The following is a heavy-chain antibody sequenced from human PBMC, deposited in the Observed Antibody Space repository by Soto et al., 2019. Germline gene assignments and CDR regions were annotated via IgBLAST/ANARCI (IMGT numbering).Heavy chain of an antibody. V-gene: IGHV4-39*01. J-gene: IGHJ4*02. CDR2: IYYSGRT. Sequence: SETLSLTCIVSGESINSSSYYWGWIRQPPGNGLEWIGSIYYSGRTYYNPSCKSRVTISIDTSKNQFSLKLSSVTATDTAVYYCARQRTTVVTQAYFDHWGQGALVTVS. CDR1: GESINSSSYY. D-gene: IGHD2-21*02. CDR3: ARQRTTVVTQAYFDH.